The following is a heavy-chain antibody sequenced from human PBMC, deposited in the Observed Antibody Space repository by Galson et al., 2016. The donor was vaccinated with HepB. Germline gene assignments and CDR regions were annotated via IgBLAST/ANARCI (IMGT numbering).Heavy chain of an antibody. CDR1: GFTFSTYA. J-gene: IGHJ6*02. CDR3: AKDQIWLLSLTYYYGVDV. D-gene: IGHD2-2*01. Sequence: SLRLSCAASGFTFSTYAMSWVRQTPGKGLEWVSTITGSGGRTYYADSVKGRLTISRDNSKNTLSLQMNSLRAEDTAVYYCAKDQIWLLSLTYYYGVDVWGQGTTVTVSS. V-gene: IGHV3-23*01. CDR2: ITGSGGRT.